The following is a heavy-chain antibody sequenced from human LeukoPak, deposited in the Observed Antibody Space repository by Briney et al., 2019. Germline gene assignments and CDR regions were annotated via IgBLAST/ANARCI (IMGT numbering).Heavy chain of an antibody. V-gene: IGHV6-1*01. CDR3: ARDEEQQLVRGFDY. Sequence: SQTLSLTCAISGDSVSSNSAAWKWIRQSPSRGLEWLGRTYYRSKWYNDYAVSVKSRITINPDTSKNQFSLQLNSVTPEDTAVYYSARDEEQQLVRGFDYWGQGTLVTVSS. D-gene: IGHD6-13*01. CDR2: TYYRSKWYN. CDR1: GDSVSSNSAA. J-gene: IGHJ4*02.